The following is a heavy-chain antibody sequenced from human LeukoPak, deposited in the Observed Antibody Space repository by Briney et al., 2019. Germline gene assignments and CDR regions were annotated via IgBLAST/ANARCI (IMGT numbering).Heavy chain of an antibody. V-gene: IGHV1-69*04. J-gene: IGHJ5*02. CDR3: AREWSGLSSIAARPPWFDP. Sequence: ASVKVSCKASGGTFSSYAISWVRQAPGQGLEWMGRIIPIFGIANYAQKFQGRVTITADKSTSTAYMELSSLRSEDTAVYYCAREWSGLSSIAARPPWFDPWGQGPLVTVSS. CDR1: GGTFSSYA. CDR2: IIPIFGIA. D-gene: IGHD6-6*01.